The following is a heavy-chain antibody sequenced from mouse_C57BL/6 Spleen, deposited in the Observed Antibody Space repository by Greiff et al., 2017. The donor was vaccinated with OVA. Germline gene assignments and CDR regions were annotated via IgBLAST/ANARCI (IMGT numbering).Heavy chain of an antibody. V-gene: IGHV1-81*01. D-gene: IGHD1-1*01. CDR2: IYPRSGNT. J-gene: IGHJ3*01. CDR3: ARRGYGSSQAWFAY. CDR1: GYTFTSYG. Sequence: VQLQQSGAELARPGASVKLSCKASGYTFTSYGISWVKQRTGQGLEWIGEIYPRSGNTYYNEKFKGKATLTADKSSSTAYMELRSLTSGDSAVYFCARRGYGSSQAWFAYWGQGTLVTVSA.